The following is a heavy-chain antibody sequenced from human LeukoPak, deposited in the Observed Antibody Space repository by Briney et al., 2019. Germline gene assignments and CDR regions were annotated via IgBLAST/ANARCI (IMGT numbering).Heavy chain of an antibody. Sequence: PGGSLRLSCAASGFTFSNAWMSWIRQPPGKGLEWIGYIYYSGSTNYNPSLKSRVTISVDTSKNQFSLKLSSVTAADTAVYYCATSYSSSRVDYWGQGTLVTVSS. D-gene: IGHD6-13*01. CDR3: ATSYSSSRVDY. CDR2: IYYSGST. CDR1: GFTFSNAW. V-gene: IGHV4-59*01. J-gene: IGHJ4*02.